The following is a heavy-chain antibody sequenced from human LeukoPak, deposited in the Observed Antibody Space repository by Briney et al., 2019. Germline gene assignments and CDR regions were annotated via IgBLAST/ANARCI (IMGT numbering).Heavy chain of an antibody. D-gene: IGHD3-16*01. CDR2: IYCSGST. Sequence: SETLSLTCTVSGGSISSSSYYWGWIRQPPGKGLEWIGSIYCSGSTYYNPSLKSRVTISVDTSKNQFSLKLSSVTAADTAVYYCARLYDYVWGSYYPFDYWGQGTLVTVSS. CDR1: GGSISSSSYY. CDR3: ARLYDYVWGSYYPFDY. V-gene: IGHV4-39*01. J-gene: IGHJ4*02.